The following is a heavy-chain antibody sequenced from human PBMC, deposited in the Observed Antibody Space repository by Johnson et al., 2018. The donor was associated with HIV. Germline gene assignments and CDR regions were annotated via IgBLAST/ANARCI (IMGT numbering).Heavy chain of an antibody. Sequence: EVQLVESGGDLVQPGESLRLSCVASGFSLSPYAMTWVRQGPGKGLEWVADIKCDGSEKYYVDSVKGRFTISRDNAKNSLYLQMNSLRAEDTAVYYCAKVTLGIGAFDIWGQGTMVTVSS. D-gene: IGHD7-27*01. V-gene: IGHV3-7*03. CDR1: GFSLSPYA. CDR2: IKCDGSEK. CDR3: AKVTLGIGAFDI. J-gene: IGHJ3*02.